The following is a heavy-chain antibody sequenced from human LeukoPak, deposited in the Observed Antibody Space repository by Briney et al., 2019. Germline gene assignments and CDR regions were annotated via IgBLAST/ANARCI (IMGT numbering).Heavy chain of an antibody. V-gene: IGHV4-4*07. CDR3: ARAPGGCGGTCPFDS. Sequence: SETLSLTCIVSVASTSGSWGSWIREPAGKGLGWIGRIYADADRDTNYNPSLKSRVTVSVDTSKNQFSLKLISVTAADTAVYYCARAPGGCGGTCPFDSWGQGVQVTVSS. D-gene: IGHD2-15*01. CDR2: IYADADRDT. J-gene: IGHJ4*02. CDR1: VASTSGSW.